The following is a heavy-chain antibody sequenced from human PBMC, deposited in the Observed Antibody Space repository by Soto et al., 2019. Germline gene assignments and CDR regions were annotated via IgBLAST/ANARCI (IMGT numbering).Heavy chain of an antibody. Sequence: QVQLQQWGAGLLKPSETLSLTCAVYGGSFSGYYWSWIRQPPGKGLEWIGEINHSGSTNYNPSLKSRVTISVDTSKNQFSLKLSSVTAADTAVYYRARGVYSSGWYSDYWGQGTLVTVSS. D-gene: IGHD6-19*01. CDR1: GGSFSGYY. J-gene: IGHJ4*02. CDR3: ARGVYSSGWYSDY. V-gene: IGHV4-34*01. CDR2: INHSGST.